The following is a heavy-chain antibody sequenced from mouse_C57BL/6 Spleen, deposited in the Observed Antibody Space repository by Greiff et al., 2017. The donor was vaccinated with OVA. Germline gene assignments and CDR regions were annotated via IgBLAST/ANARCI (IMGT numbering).Heavy chain of an antibody. J-gene: IGHJ4*01. CDR3: ARREDYEGYYAMDY. D-gene: IGHD2-4*01. Sequence: VQLQQPGAELVRPGSSVKLSCKASGYTFTSYWMHWVKQRPIQGLEWIGNIDPSDSETHYNQKFKDKATLTVDKSSSTAYMQLSSLTSGDSAVYYCARREDYEGYYAMDYWGQGTSVTVSS. V-gene: IGHV1-52*01. CDR1: GYTFTSYW. CDR2: IDPSDSET.